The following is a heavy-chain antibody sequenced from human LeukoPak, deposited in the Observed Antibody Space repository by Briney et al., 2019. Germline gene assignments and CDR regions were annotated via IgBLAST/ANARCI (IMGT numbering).Heavy chain of an antibody. CDR2: IDPSDSYT. J-gene: IGHJ4*02. D-gene: IGHD1-14*01. CDR1: GYSFTSYW. Sequence: GESLKISCKGSGYSFTSYWISWVRQMPGKGLERMGRIDPSDSYTNYSPSFQGHVTISADKSISTAYLQWSSLKASDTAMYYCARQVGVPEGRPTYWGQGTLVTVSS. CDR3: ARQVGVPEGRPTY. V-gene: IGHV5-10-1*01.